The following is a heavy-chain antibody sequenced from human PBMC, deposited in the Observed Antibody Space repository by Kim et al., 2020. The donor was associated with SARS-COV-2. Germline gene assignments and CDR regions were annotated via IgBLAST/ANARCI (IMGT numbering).Heavy chain of an antibody. CDR2: IYYSGST. J-gene: IGHJ3*02. CDR1: GGSISSGGYY. V-gene: IGHV4-31*03. CDR3: ARDSTGYDSSGYFWAWGSDAFDI. Sequence: SETLSLTCTVSGGSISSGGYYWSWIRQHPGKGLEWIGYIYYSGSTYYNPSLKSRVTISVDTSKNQFSLKLSSVTAADAAVYYCARDSTGYDSSGYFWAWGSDAFDIWGQGTMVTVSS. D-gene: IGHD3-22*01.